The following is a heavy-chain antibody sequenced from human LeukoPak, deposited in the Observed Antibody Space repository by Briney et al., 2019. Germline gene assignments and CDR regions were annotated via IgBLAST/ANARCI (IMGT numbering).Heavy chain of an antibody. CDR1: GFTFSSFG. D-gene: IGHD6-13*01. Sequence: GRSLRLSCTGSGFTFSSFGMHWVRQAPGKGLEWVSAISGSGGSTYYADSVKGRFTISRDNSKNTLYLQMNSLRAEDTAVYYCAKNLGASSWYDVFSLDYWGQGTLVTVSS. CDR3: AKNLGASSWYDVFSLDY. CDR2: ISGSGGST. V-gene: IGHV3-23*01. J-gene: IGHJ4*02.